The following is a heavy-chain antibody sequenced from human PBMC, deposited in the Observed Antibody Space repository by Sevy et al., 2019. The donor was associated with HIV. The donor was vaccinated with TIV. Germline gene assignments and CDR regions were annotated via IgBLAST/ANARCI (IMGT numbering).Heavy chain of an antibody. V-gene: IGHV1-46*01. J-gene: IGHJ4*02. Sequence: ASVKVSCKASGDTFTNNYMHWVRQAPGQGLEWMGIIAPSGGNASYAQKFQGRVSMTRDTSTSTIYLDLSSLRSEDTAVYYCVRADPAQHFDSWGQGTLVTVSS. CDR2: IAPSGGNA. CDR3: VRADPAQHFDS. CDR1: GDTFTNNY.